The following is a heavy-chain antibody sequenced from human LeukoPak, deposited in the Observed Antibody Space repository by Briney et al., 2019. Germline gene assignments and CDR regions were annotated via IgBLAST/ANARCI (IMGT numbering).Heavy chain of an antibody. J-gene: IGHJ4*02. CDR1: GGSVRSYY. CDR2: IYYTGTT. Sequence: PSETLSLTCTVSGGSVRSYYWTWMRQPPGKELEWLGYIYYTGTTNYNPSLKSRLTISVDTSKDHFSLKLSSVTAADTAVYYCAREVTGTSGSFDYWGQAALVTVSS. D-gene: IGHD6-19*01. CDR3: AREVTGTSGSFDY. V-gene: IGHV4-59*02.